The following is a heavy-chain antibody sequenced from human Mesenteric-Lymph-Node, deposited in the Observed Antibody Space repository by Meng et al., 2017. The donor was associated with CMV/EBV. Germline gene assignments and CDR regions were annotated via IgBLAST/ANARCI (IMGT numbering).Heavy chain of an antibody. CDR3: ARRYGVFYGMDV. D-gene: IGHD4-17*01. J-gene: IGHJ6*02. Sequence: GGSLRLSCKGSGYNFPTYWIDWVRQMPGKGLEWMGTIYPADSDTRYSPSFQGQVTISADKSISTAYLQWSSLKASDTAMYFCARRYGVFYGMDVWGQGTTVTVSS. CDR1: GYNFPTYW. V-gene: IGHV5-51*01. CDR2: IYPADSDT.